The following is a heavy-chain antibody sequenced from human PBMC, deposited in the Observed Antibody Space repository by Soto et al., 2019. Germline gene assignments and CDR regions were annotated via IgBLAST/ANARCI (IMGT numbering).Heavy chain of an antibody. D-gene: IGHD3-10*01. CDR1: GGSISSSSYY. V-gene: IGHV4-39*01. J-gene: IGHJ6*02. Sequence: PSETLSLTCTVSGGSISSSSYYWGWIRQPPGKGLEWIGSIYYSGSTYYNPSLKSRVTISVDTSKDQFSLKLSSVTAADTAVYYCATPLEELSRNYYYYGMDVWGQGTTVT. CDR3: ATPLEELSRNYYYYGMDV. CDR2: IYYSGST.